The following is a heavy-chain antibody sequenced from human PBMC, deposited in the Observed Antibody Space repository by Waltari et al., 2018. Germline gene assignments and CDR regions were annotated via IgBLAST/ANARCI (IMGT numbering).Heavy chain of an antibody. J-gene: IGHJ5*02. V-gene: IGHV1-8*01. CDR3: AREHCSSTSCHLTGNWFDP. D-gene: IGHD2-2*01. CDR2: MNPNSGNT. CDR1: GYTFTSYA. Sequence: QVQLVQSGAEVKKPGASVKVSCKDSGYTFTSYAINWVPQATGQGFDWMGWMNPNSGNTGYAQKFQGRVTMTRNTSISTAYMELSSLRSEDTAVYYCAREHCSSTSCHLTGNWFDPWGQGTLVTVSS.